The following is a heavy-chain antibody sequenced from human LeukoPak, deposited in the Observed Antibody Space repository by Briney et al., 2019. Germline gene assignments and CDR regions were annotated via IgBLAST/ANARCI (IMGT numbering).Heavy chain of an antibody. D-gene: IGHD6-6*01. Sequence: SGPTLVNPTQTLTLTCTFSGFSLTTSGMCVSWIRQPPGKALEWLARIDWDDEKYYSTSLKTRLTTSKDTSKNQVVLTMTNMDPVDTATYYCARTIAARYYFDYWGQGTLVTVSS. CDR2: IDWDDEK. V-gene: IGHV2-70*11. CDR3: ARTIAARYYFDY. J-gene: IGHJ4*02. CDR1: GFSLTTSGMC.